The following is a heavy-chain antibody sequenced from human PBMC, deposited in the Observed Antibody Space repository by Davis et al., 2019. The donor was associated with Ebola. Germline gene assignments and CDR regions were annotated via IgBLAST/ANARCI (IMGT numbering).Heavy chain of an antibody. D-gene: IGHD3-16*01. CDR1: GFNFSSYS. V-gene: IGHV3-48*02. CDR2: ISIISTTK. CDR3: ARVPRGSFYSDY. J-gene: IGHJ4*02. Sequence: GESLKISCAASGFNFSSYSMNWVRQAPGKGLEWVSFISIISTTKYYADSVKGRFTVSRDNAKNSLYLQINSLRDEDTAVYYCARVPRGSFYSDYWGQGTLVTVSS.